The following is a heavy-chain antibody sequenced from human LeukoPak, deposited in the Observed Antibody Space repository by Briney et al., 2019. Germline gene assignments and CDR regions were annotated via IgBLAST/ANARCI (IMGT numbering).Heavy chain of an antibody. CDR1: GFTFSGST. J-gene: IGHJ5*02. CDR3: MRWFGKISP. V-gene: IGHV3-73*01. CDR2: IRTKTNSYAT. D-gene: IGHD3-10*01. Sequence: GGSLRLSCVASGFTFSGSTMHWVRQASGKGLEWVGRIRTKTNSYATGYSASVKGRFTISRDDSKNTAYLQMNSLKTEDTAVYYCMRWFGKISPWGQGTLVTVSS.